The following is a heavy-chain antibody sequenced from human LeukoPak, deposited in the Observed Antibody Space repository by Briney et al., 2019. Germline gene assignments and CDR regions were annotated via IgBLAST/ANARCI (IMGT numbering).Heavy chain of an antibody. CDR1: GGSISSSNW. Sequence: SGTLSLTCAVSGGSISSSNWWSWVRQPPGQGLEWIGEIYHSGSTNYNPSLKSRVVISADPSKNQFSLKLSSVTAADTAVYYCARKTGYSSSWFVFRYFDYWGQGTLVTVSS. CDR3: ARKTGYSSSWFVFRYFDY. V-gene: IGHV4-4*02. D-gene: IGHD6-13*01. J-gene: IGHJ4*02. CDR2: IYHSGST.